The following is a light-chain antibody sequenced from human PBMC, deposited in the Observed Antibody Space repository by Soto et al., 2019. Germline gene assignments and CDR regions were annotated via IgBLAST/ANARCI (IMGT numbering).Light chain of an antibody. J-gene: IGKJ4*01. CDR3: LQTRQRPHT. CDR1: QSLLHSNGYNY. CDR2: LGS. V-gene: IGKV2-28*01. Sequence: DIVMPQSPLSLPVTPGEPASISCRSSQSLLHSNGYNYLDWYLQKPGQSPQLLIYLGSNRASGVTVRFSGSGSGTDFTLKISRVEAEDVGGYYCLQTRQRPHTFGGGTKVEIK.